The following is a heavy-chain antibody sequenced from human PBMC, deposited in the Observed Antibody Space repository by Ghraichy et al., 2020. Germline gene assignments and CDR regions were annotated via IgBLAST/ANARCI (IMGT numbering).Heavy chain of an antibody. CDR1: GFAVNHYA. Sequence: GESLPLSCVASGFAVNHYAMTWVRQSPEKGLEWVSSYGGSADSTFYADSVKGRFTISTDSSSNTAFLQMNSLRVDDTAVYYCARDQRYAYFDSWGRGTLVTVSS. J-gene: IGHJ4*02. V-gene: IGHV3-23*01. CDR3: ARDQRYAYFDS. CDR2: YGGSADST. D-gene: IGHD3-16*01.